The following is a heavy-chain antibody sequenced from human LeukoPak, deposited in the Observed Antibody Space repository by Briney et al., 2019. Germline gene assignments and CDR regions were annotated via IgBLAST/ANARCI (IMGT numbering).Heavy chain of an antibody. Sequence: SETLSLTCAVYGGSFSGYYWSWIRQPPGKGLEWIGEINHSGSTNYNPSLKSRVTISVDTSKNQFSLKLSSVTAADTAVYYCARKHSSGWYFDYWGQGTLVTVSS. CDR2: INHSGST. D-gene: IGHD6-19*01. CDR3: ARKHSSGWYFDY. J-gene: IGHJ4*02. V-gene: IGHV4-34*01. CDR1: GGSFSGYY.